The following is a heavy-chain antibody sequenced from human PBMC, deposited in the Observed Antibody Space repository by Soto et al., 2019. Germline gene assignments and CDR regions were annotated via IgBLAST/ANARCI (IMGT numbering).Heavy chain of an antibody. Sequence: EVQLLESGGGLVQPGGSLRLSCAASGFTFSSYALNWVRQAPGKGLEWVSVISGSGDNTYYADSVKGRFTISRDNSKNTLYLQMNSLRAEDTAVYYCAKDLGTDDFWSAYYTYYYMDVWCKGTTVTVSS. CDR1: GFTFSSYA. V-gene: IGHV3-23*01. CDR2: ISGSGDNT. J-gene: IGHJ6*03. CDR3: AKDLGTDDFWSAYYTYYYMDV. D-gene: IGHD3-3*01.